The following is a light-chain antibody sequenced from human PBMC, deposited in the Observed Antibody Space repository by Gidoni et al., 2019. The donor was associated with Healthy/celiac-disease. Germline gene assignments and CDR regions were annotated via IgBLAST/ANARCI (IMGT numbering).Light chain of an antibody. CDR1: SSDVGGYNY. Sequence: QSALTQPVSVSGSPGQPITISCTGTSSDVGGYNYVSWYQQHPGKAPRHMIYDVSNRPSGVSNRFSSSKSGDTASLTISGLQAEDEADYYCSSYTSSSTLVFGGGTKLTV. V-gene: IGLV2-14*01. CDR3: SSYTSSSTLV. J-gene: IGLJ3*02. CDR2: DVS.